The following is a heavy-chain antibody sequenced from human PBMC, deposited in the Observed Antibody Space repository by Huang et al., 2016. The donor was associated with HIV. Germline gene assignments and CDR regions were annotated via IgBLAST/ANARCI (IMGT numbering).Heavy chain of an antibody. CDR2: IYISGST. D-gene: IGHD3-22*01. CDR3: ARAAKYYYDSSGYPKYYFDY. Sequence: QVQLQESGPGLVKPSQTLSLTCTVSGGSVSSGIYYWSWIRQPAGKGLEWIGHIYISGSTNHTPSLNNRVTISVDTSKNQFSLKRSSVTAADTAVYYCARAAKYYYDSSGYPKYYFDYWGQGTLVTVSS. CDR1: GGSVSSGIYY. V-gene: IGHV4-61*09. J-gene: IGHJ4*02.